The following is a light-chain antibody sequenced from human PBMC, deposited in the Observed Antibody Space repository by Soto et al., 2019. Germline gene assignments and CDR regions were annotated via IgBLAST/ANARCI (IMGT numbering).Light chain of an antibody. J-gene: IGKJ4*02. Sequence: FTQSPSTLSVTLGERATLSCRASQSVSSYLAWYQQKPGQAPRLLIYDASNWATGIPARFSGSGSGTEFTLTISSLEPADFAVYYCQQRSNCPVTFGRGTKVDIK. CDR2: DAS. CDR3: QQRSNCPVT. V-gene: IGKV3-11*01. CDR1: QSVSSY.